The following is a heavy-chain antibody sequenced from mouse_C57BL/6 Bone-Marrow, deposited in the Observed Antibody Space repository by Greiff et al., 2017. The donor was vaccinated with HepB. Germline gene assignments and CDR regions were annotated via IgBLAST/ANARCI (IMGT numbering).Heavy chain of an antibody. CDR2: IYPRSGNT. Sequence: QVQLQQSGAELARPGASVKLSCKASGYTFTSYGISWVKQRTGQGLEWIGEIYPRSGNTYYNEKFKGKATLTADKSSSTAYMELRSLTSEDSAVYFCARDDVSTTVVPFAYWGQGTLVTVSA. CDR3: ARDDVSTTVVPFAY. J-gene: IGHJ3*01. V-gene: IGHV1-81*01. CDR1: GYTFTSYG. D-gene: IGHD1-1*01.